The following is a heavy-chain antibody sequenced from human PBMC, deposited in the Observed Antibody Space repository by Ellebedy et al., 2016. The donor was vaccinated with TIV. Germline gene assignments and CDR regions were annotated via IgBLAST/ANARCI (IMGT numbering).Heavy chain of an antibody. Sequence: ASVKVSCXASGYTFSSYEINWVRQATGQGLEWMGRMNPNTGNTGHAQKFQGRVTMTRDTSASTAYMELSSLRSEDTAVYYCAREPFGVDYYFDFWGQGTLVTVSS. CDR1: GYTFSSYE. D-gene: IGHD2-8*01. V-gene: IGHV1-8*01. CDR2: MNPNTGNT. J-gene: IGHJ4*02. CDR3: AREPFGVDYYFDF.